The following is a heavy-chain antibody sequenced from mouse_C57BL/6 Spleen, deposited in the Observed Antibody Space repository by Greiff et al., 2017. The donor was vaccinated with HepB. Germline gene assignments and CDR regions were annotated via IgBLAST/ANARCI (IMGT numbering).Heavy chain of an antibody. Sequence: EVHLVESGGDLVKPGGSLKLSCAASGFTFSSYGMSWVRQTPDKRLEWVATISSGGSYTYYPDSVKGRFTISRDNAKNTLYLQMSSLKSEDTAMYYCARRSKQGFAYWGQGTLVTVSA. CDR1: GFTFSSYG. CDR2: ISSGGSYT. D-gene: IGHD2-5*01. J-gene: IGHJ3*01. V-gene: IGHV5-6*01. CDR3: ARRSKQGFAY.